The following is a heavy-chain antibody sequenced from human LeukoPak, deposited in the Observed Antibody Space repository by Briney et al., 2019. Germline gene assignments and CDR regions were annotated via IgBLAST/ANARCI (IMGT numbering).Heavy chain of an antibody. CDR1: GGTFSSYA. CDR2: IIPIFGTA. D-gene: IGHD3-10*01. J-gene: IGHJ4*02. V-gene: IGHV1-69*01. Sequence: ASVKVSCKASGGTFSSYAISWARQAPGQGLEWMGGIIPIFGTANYAQKFQGRVTITADESTSTAYMELSSLRSEDTAVYYCARDRGAAPIRLFDYWGQGTLVTVSS. CDR3: ARDRGAAPIRLFDY.